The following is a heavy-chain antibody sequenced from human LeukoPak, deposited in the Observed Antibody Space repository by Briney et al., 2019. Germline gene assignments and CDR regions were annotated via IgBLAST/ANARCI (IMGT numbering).Heavy chain of an antibody. Sequence: GGSLRLSCAASGFTFSSYAMSWVRQAPGKGLEWVSAISGSGGSTYYADSVKGWFTISRDNSKNTLYLQMNSLRAEDTAVYYCAKDGGQQWLAQRGSDAFDIWGQGTMVTVSS. J-gene: IGHJ3*02. CDR2: ISGSGGST. CDR3: AKDGGQQWLAQRGSDAFDI. V-gene: IGHV3-23*01. CDR1: GFTFSSYA. D-gene: IGHD6-19*01.